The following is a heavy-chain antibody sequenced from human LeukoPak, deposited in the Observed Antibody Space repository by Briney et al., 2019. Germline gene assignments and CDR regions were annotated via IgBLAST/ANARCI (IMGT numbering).Heavy chain of an antibody. J-gene: IGHJ4*02. V-gene: IGHV1-18*01. CDR3: ARDLRGDYCYY. Sequence: ASVKVSCTASGYTFTSYGISWVRQAPGQGLEWMGWISGYDRDTNYAQTLQDRVIMTTDTSTNTAYMELRSLRSDDTAVYYCARDLRGDYCYYWGQGTLVTVSS. D-gene: IGHD4-17*01. CDR2: ISGYDRDT. CDR1: GYTFTSYG.